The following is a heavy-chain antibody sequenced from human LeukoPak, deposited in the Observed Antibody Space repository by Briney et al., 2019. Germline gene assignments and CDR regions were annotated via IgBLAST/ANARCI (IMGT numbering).Heavy chain of an antibody. Sequence: SVKVSCKASGGTFSSYAISWVRQAPGQGLEWMGGIIPIFGTANYAQKFQGRVTITADESTSTAYMELSSLRSEDTAVYYCARGVPYGSGTNPLPYYYGMDVWGQGTTVTVSS. CDR1: GGTFSSYA. CDR3: ARGVPYGSGTNPLPYYYGMDV. J-gene: IGHJ6*02. D-gene: IGHD3-10*01. V-gene: IGHV1-69*13. CDR2: IIPIFGTA.